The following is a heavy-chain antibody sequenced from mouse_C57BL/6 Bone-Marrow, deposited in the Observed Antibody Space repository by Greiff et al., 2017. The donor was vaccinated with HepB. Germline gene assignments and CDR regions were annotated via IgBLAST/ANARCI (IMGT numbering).Heavy chain of an antibody. CDR1: GYTFTSYW. CDR3: ARGGGYDSYFDV. V-gene: IGHV1-55*01. CDR2: IYPGSGST. D-gene: IGHD2-2*01. J-gene: IGHJ1*03. Sequence: QVQLQQPGAELVKPGASVKMSCKASGYTFTSYWITWVKQRPGQGLEWIGDIYPGSGSTNYNEKFKSKATLTVDTSSSTAYMQLSSLTSEDSAVYYCARGGGYDSYFDVWGTGTTVTVSS.